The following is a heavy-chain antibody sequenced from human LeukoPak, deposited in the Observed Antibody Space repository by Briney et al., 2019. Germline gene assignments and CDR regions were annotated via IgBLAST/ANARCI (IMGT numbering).Heavy chain of an antibody. J-gene: IGHJ4*02. Sequence: PSETLSLTCTVSGGSISSGGYYWNWIRQHPGKGLEWIGYIYYSGSTYYNPSLKSRVTISVDTSKNQFSLKLSSVTAADTAIYYCARKEYNSGFFDYWGQGTLVTVSS. V-gene: IGHV4-31*03. CDR3: ARKEYNSGFFDY. CDR1: GGSISSGGYY. CDR2: IYYSGST. D-gene: IGHD5-18*01.